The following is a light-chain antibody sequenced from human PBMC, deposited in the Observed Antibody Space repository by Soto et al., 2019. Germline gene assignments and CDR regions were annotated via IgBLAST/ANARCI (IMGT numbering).Light chain of an antibody. CDR1: SSDVGGYNY. V-gene: IGLV2-14*01. Sequence: QSVLTQPASVSGSPGQSITISCTGTSSDVGGYNYVSWYQQHPGKAPELMIYEVSNRPSGVSNRFSGSKSGTSASLAISGLRSEDEADYYCAAWDDRLSGLVFGRGTKLTVL. J-gene: IGLJ2*01. CDR2: EVS. CDR3: AAWDDRLSGLV.